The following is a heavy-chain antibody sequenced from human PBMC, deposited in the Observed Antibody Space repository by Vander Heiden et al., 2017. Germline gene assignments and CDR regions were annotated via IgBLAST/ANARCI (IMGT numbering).Heavy chain of an antibody. J-gene: IGHJ4*02. D-gene: IGHD3-3*01. CDR2: ISGSGGST. CDR1: GFTFSSYA. V-gene: IGHV3-23*01. Sequence: EVQLLESGGALVQPGGSLRLSCAAAGFTFSSYAMSWVRQAPGHGLAWVSAISGSGGSTYYADSVKGRLTISRDNSKNTLYLQMNSLRAEDTAVYYCAKANYYDFWSGYSAYYFDYWGQGTLVTVSS. CDR3: AKANYYDFWSGYSAYYFDY.